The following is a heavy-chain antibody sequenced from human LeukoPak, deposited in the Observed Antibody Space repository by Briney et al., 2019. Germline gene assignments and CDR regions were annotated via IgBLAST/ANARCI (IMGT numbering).Heavy chain of an antibody. CDR3: ARDRGGIPFDP. Sequence: SETLSLTCTVSGGSISSYYWSWIRQPPGKGLEWIGYIYYSGSTNYNPSLKSRVTISVDTSKNQFSLELSSVTAADTAVYYCARDRGGIPFDPWGQGTLVTVSS. D-gene: IGHD3-10*01. CDR2: IYYSGST. V-gene: IGHV4-59*12. J-gene: IGHJ5*02. CDR1: GGSISSYY.